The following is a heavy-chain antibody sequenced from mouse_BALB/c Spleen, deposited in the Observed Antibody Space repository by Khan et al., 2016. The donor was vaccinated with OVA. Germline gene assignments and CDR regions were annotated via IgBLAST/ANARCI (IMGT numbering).Heavy chain of an antibody. CDR1: AYSITSDNA. CDR2: ITYIVTI. J-gene: IGHJ2*01. V-gene: IGHV3-2*02. D-gene: IGHD1-1*01. Sequence: EVHLQEPGPGLLNPSQSLSPTCTFLAYSITSDNAWNWFRRFPENKLEWMASITYIVTITTDPSLRSRISITLDTSKNQFFLQLNSVTSEDTATYYCASGRLLLRYPDYFDYWGQGTTLTVSS. CDR3: ASGRLLLRYPDYFDY.